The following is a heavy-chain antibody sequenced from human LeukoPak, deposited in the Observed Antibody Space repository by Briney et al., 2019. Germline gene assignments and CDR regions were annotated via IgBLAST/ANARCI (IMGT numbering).Heavy chain of an antibody. V-gene: IGHV4-4*07. J-gene: IGHJ4*02. CDR1: GASISNYY. CDR3: ARFGGSGDTRGYFDN. D-gene: IGHD2-15*01. Sequence: SETLSLTCIVSGASISNYYWSRIRQPAGKGPEWIGRIYNGGSTNYNSSLRSRITMPLDTSKNQFSLKLTSVTAADTAVYYCARFGGSGDTRGYFDNWGQGTLVTVSS. CDR2: IYNGGST.